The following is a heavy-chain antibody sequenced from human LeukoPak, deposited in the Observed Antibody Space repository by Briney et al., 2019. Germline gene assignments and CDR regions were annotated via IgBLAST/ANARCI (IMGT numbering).Heavy chain of an antibody. CDR3: ARDQAQGVLRYFDWLSRDYYYYMDV. J-gene: IGHJ6*03. CDR1: GFSFSGYA. D-gene: IGHD3-9*01. Sequence: PGGSLRLSCVASGFSFSGYAIHWVRQAPGKGLEWVALISYNGGRKDYADSVKGRFTIDRDNSKNTVYLQMNSLRAEDTAVYYCARDQAQGVLRYFDWLSRDYYYYMDVWGKGTTVTISS. V-gene: IGHV3-30*04. CDR2: ISYNGGRK.